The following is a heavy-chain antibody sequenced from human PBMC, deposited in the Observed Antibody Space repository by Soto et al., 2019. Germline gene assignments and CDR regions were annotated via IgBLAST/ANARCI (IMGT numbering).Heavy chain of an antibody. J-gene: IGHJ5*02. Sequence: QVQLVQSGAEVKKPGSSVKLSCKASGGPFSSYHISWVRQAPGQGLEWVGRIIPILGRANNAQHFQGRVTITADTSTHTAYMELSSPTSEDTAVYYCANVGGTTSSNWFDPWGHGTLVTVSS. CDR1: GGPFSSYH. V-gene: IGHV1-69*02. CDR2: IIPILGRA. CDR3: ANVGGTTSSNWFDP. D-gene: IGHD2-2*01.